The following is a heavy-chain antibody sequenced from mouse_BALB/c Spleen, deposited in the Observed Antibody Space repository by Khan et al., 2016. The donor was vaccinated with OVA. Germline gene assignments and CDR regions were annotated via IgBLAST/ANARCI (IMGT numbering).Heavy chain of an antibody. V-gene: IGHV3-2*02. J-gene: IGHJ2*01. CDR1: GYSITSDYA. D-gene: IGHD1-1*01. CDR3: AREGNYYGPLDY. CDR2: ISYSGST. Sequence: VQLKQSGPGLVKPSQSLSLTCTVTGYSITSDYAWNWIRQFPGNKLEWMGYISYSGSTSYNPSLKSRISITRDTSKNQFFLQLNSVTTEDTATYYCAREGNYYGPLDYWGQGTTLTVSS.